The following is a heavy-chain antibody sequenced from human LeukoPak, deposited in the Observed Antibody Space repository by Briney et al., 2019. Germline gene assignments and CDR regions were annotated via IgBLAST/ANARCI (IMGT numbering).Heavy chain of an antibody. CDR1: GFTFSSYS. V-gene: IGHV3-48*01. CDR3: ACYFDY. J-gene: IGHJ4*02. CDR2: ISSGSSTI. Sequence: GGSLRLSCAASGFTFSSYSMNWVRQAPGKGLEWVSYISSGSSTIYYADSVKGRFTISRDNAKNSLYLQMNSLRAEDTAVYYCACYFDYWGQGTLVTVSS.